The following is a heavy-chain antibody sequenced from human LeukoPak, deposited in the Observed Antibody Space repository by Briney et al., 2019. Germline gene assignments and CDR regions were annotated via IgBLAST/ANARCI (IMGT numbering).Heavy chain of an antibody. CDR2: ISSSSSTM. V-gene: IGHV3-11*04. Sequence: GGSLRLSCAASGFTFSDYYMSWIRQAPGKGLEWVSYISSSSSTMYYADSVKGRLTISRDNAKNSLYLQMNSLRAEDTAVYYCAREKYDTSGYPAGYFDYWGQGTLVTVSS. CDR1: GFTFSDYY. J-gene: IGHJ4*02. CDR3: AREKYDTSGYPAGYFDY. D-gene: IGHD3-22*01.